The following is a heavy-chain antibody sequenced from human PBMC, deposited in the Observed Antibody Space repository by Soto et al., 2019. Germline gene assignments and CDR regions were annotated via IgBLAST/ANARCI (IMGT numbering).Heavy chain of an antibody. D-gene: IGHD3-16*01. CDR2: ISYDGSYK. J-gene: IGHJ4*02. V-gene: IGHV3-30*18. CDR1: GFTFSSYG. Sequence: QVQLVESGGGVVQPGRSLRLSCAASGFTFSSYGMHWVRQAPGKGLEWVAVISYDGSYKYYADSVKGLFTISRDHSKNTLYLQMNSLRAEDTAVYYCAKWNGGFDYWGQGTLVTVSS. CDR3: AKWNGGFDY.